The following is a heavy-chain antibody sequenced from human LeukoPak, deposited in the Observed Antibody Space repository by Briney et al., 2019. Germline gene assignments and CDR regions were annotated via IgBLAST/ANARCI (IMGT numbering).Heavy chain of an antibody. J-gene: IGHJ4*02. V-gene: IGHV3-30-3*01. CDR2: ISYDGSNK. Sequence: GGSLRLSCAASGFTFSSYAMHWVRQAPRKGLEWVAVISYDGSNKYYADSVKGRFTISRDNSKNTLYLQMNSLRAEDTAVYYCARGYSYGSGSFPYFDYWGQGTLVTVSS. CDR3: ARGYSYGSGSFPYFDY. D-gene: IGHD3-10*01. CDR1: GFTFSSYA.